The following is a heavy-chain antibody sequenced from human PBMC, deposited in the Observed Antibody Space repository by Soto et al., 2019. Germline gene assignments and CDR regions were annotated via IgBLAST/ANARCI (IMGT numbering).Heavy chain of an antibody. CDR3: ASDPSMQDAFDI. CDR2: IYYSGST. V-gene: IGHV4-39*01. CDR1: GGSISSSSYY. Sequence: SETLSLTCTVSGGSISSSSYYWGWIRQPPGKGLEWIGSIYYSGSTYYNPSLKSRVTISVDTSKNQFSLKLSSVTAADTAVYYCASDPSMQDAFDIWGQGTMVTVSS. J-gene: IGHJ3*02.